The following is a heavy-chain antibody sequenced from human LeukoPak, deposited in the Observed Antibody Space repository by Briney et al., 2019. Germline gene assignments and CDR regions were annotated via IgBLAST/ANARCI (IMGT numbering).Heavy chain of an antibody. J-gene: IGHJ3*02. CDR1: GGSISSSSYY. D-gene: IGHD6-19*01. V-gene: IGHV4-39*01. CDR2: IYYSGST. Sequence: PSETLSLTCTVSGGSISSSSYYWGWIRQPPGKGLEWIGSIYYSGSTYYNPSLKSRVTISVDTSKNQFSLKLSSVTAADTAVYYCARRSSDWSHYLDAFDIWGQGTMVTVSS. CDR3: ARRSSDWSHYLDAFDI.